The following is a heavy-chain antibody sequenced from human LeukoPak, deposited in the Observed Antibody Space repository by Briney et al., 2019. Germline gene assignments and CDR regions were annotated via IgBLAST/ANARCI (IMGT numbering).Heavy chain of an antibody. CDR3: ARIIVVVTADAFDI. CDR2: ISSSSSYI. Sequence: GGSLRLSCAASGFTFSSYAMSWVRQAPGKGLEWVSSISSSSSYIYYADSVKGRFTISRDNAKNSLYLQMNSLRAEDTAVYYCARIIVVVTADAFDIWGQGTMVTVSS. J-gene: IGHJ3*02. D-gene: IGHD2-21*02. V-gene: IGHV3-21*01. CDR1: GFTFSSYA.